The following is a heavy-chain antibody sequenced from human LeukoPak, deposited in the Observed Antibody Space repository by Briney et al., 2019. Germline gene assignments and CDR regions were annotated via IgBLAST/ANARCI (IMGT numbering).Heavy chain of an antibody. CDR2: VYSGGST. Sequence: GGSLRLSCAASGLTVSNNYMSWVRQAPGKGLEWVSVVYSGGSTYYADSVKGRFTISRDNSKNSLYLQMNRLRAEDTAVYFCARDGDNGDLYYFDSWGQGTLVTVSS. J-gene: IGHJ4*02. V-gene: IGHV3-53*01. CDR1: GLTVSNNY. CDR3: ARDGDNGDLYYFDS. D-gene: IGHD4-17*01.